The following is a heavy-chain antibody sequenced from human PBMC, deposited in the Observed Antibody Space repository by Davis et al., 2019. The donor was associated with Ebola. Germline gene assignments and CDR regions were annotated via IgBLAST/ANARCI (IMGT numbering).Heavy chain of an antibody. CDR2: ISYDGSNE. CDR1: GFTFSSYG. Sequence: PGGSLRLSCAASGFTFSSYGIHWVRQAPGKGLEWVAVISYDGSNEYYADSVKGRFTISRDNAKNTLYLQMNSLRVDDTAVYYCAKARSSWTPFDYWGQGTLVTVSS. D-gene: IGHD6-13*01. J-gene: IGHJ4*02. CDR3: AKARSSWTPFDY. V-gene: IGHV3-30*18.